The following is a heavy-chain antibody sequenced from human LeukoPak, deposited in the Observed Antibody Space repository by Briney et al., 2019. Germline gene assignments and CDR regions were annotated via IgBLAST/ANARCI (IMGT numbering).Heavy chain of an antibody. CDR3: AREGSAFDI. V-gene: IGHV4-4*07. Sequence: PSETLSLTCTASGGSISNSWSWIRQPAGKGLEWIGRIFASGSTKYNPSLKSRVIMSVETSKNQFSLKLSSVTAAATAVYYCAREGSAFDIWGQGTMVTVSS. CDR1: GGSISNS. CDR2: IFASGST. J-gene: IGHJ3*02.